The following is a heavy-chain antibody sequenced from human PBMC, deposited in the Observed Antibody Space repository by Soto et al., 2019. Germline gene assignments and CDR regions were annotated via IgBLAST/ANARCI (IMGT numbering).Heavy chain of an antibody. CDR3: ARGLYRRSSGDWFAH. CDR2: INHSGST. CDR1: GVCLMVYE. V-gene: IGHV4-34*01. Sequence: PTRSXALSCAMCGVCLMVYECIVIRHPPGKGLEWIGEINHSGSTNYNPSLKSRVNISVDTSKNQFSLKLSSVTAADTAVYYCARGLYRRSSGDWFAHRGNRTLV. D-gene: IGHD2-8*01. J-gene: IGHJ5*02.